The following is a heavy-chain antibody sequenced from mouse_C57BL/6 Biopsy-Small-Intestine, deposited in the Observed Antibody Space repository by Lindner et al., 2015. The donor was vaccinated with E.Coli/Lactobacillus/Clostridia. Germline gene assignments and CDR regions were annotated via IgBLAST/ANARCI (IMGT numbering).Heavy chain of an antibody. J-gene: IGHJ2*01. V-gene: IGHV1-82*01. D-gene: IGHD1-1*01. Sequence: VQLQESGPELVKPGASVKISCKASGYAFSSSWMNWVKQRPGKGLEWIGRIYPGDGDTNYNGKFKGKATLTADKSSSTAYMQLSSLTSEDSAVYFCASRLLRSSDYWGQGTTLTVSS. CDR2: IYPGDGDT. CDR1: GYAFSSSW. CDR3: ASRLLRSSDY.